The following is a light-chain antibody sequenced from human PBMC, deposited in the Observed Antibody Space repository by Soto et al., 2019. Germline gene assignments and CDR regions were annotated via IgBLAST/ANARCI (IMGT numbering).Light chain of an antibody. J-gene: IGKJ1*01. CDR3: LQYHNLWA. V-gene: IGKV3-15*01. CDR1: PSIYYN. Sequence: ILMTQSPAPVSVSPWESATLSFRASPSIYYNVAWYQHRPDQAPRLRIYRASTKAPGVPARCSGSGSGTEFTLTISSLPPEDFTVYSWLQYHNLWAFGQGTKVEI. CDR2: RAS.